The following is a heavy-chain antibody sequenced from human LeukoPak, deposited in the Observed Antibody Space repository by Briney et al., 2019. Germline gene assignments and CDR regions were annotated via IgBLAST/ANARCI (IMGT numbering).Heavy chain of an antibody. CDR2: IKQCGST. V-gene: IGHV4-34*01. CDR3: ARAGLNGNVDY. J-gene: IGHJ4*02. Sequence: SETLSLTCAVYGGSFSGYYWSWIRQPPGKGLEWIGEIKQCGSTNYNPSLKSRVTISVDTSKNQFSLKLSSVTAADTAVYYCARAGLNGNVDYWGQGTLVTISS. CDR1: GGSFSGYY. D-gene: IGHD4-23*01.